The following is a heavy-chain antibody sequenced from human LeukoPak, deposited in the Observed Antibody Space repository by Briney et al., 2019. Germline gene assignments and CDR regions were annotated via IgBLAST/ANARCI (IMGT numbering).Heavy chain of an antibody. J-gene: IGHJ4*02. CDR3: AKPYSGSYYFDY. V-gene: IGHV3-23*01. CDR1: GFTFSSYA. CDR2: ISGSGGST. Sequence: PGGSLRLSCAASGFTFSSYAMSWVRRAPGKGLEWVSGISGSGGSTYYADSVKGRFTISRDNSKNKVYLQMSSLRAEDTAVYYCAKPYSGSYYFDYWGQGTLVTVSS. D-gene: IGHD1-26*01.